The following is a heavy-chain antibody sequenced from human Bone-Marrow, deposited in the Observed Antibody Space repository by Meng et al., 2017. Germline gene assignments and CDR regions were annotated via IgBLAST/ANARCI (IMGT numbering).Heavy chain of an antibody. CDR1: GFTFSSYA. D-gene: IGHD3-10*01. Sequence: GESLKISCAASGFTFSSYAMHWVRQAPGKGLEWVTVISYDGNNKYYADSVKGRFTISRDNSKNTLYLQMNSLRAEDTAVYYCAGDYYGSGSYGRFDPWGQGTLVTVSS. CDR3: AGDYYGSGSYGRFDP. CDR2: ISYDGNNK. V-gene: IGHV3-30*01. J-gene: IGHJ5*02.